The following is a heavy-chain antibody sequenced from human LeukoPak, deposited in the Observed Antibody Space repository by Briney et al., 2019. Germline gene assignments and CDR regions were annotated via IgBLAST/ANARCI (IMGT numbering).Heavy chain of an antibody. Sequence: GASVKVSCKASGYTFTSYGISWVRQAPGQGLEWMGWISAYNGNTNYAQKLQGRVTMTTDTSTSTAYMELRSLRSDDTAVYYCARVIALGEQEGYFDYWGQGTLVTVSS. CDR2: ISAYNGNT. V-gene: IGHV1-18*01. CDR1: GYTFTSYG. J-gene: IGHJ4*02. CDR3: ARVIALGEQEGYFDY. D-gene: IGHD2-21*01.